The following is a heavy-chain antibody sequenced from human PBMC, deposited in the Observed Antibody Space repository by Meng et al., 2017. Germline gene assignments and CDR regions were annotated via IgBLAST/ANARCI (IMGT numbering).Heavy chain of an antibody. CDR3: SRESEWFGELFFDAFDI. J-gene: IGHJ3*02. CDR2: ISSSGSTI. Sequence: GGSLRLSCAASGFTFSSYEMNWVRQAPGKGLEWVSYISSSGSTIYYADSVKGRFTISRGNAKNSLYLQMNSLRTENTAVYYCSRESEWFGELFFDAFDIWGQGTMVTVSS. CDR1: GFTFSSYE. D-gene: IGHD3-10*01. V-gene: IGHV3-48*03.